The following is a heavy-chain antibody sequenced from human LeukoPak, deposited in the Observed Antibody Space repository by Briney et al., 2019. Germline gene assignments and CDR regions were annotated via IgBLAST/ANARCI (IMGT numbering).Heavy chain of an antibody. J-gene: IGHJ4*02. CDR2: ISSSSSYI. CDR1: GFTFSSYS. V-gene: IGHV3-21*01. Sequence: GGSLRLFSAASGFTFSSYSMNWVRQAPGKGLEWVSSISSSSSYIYYADSVKGRFTISRDNAKNSLYLQMNSLRAEDTAVYYCARGLGYCSSTSCPYFDYWGQGTLVTVSS. D-gene: IGHD2-2*01. CDR3: ARGLGYCSSTSCPYFDY.